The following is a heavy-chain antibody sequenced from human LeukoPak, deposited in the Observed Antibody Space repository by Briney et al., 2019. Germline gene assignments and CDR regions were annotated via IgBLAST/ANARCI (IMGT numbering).Heavy chain of an antibody. V-gene: IGHV4-59*08. CDR1: GGSINSYY. CDR2: IHYTGRT. J-gene: IGHJ3*02. D-gene: IGHD6-19*01. CDR3: ARRYSAWEDAFDI. Sequence: PSETLSLTCTVSGGSINSYYWSWIRQPPGRGLEWIGYIHYTGRTNYNPSLKSRVIISVDTSKTQFSLKLSSVTAADTAVYYCARRYSAWEDAFDIWGQGTMVTVSS.